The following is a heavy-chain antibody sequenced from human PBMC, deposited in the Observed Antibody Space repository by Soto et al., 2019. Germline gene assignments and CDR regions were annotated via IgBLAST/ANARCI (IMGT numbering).Heavy chain of an antibody. CDR1: GYTFTSYY. D-gene: IGHD3-9*01. V-gene: IGHV1-46*01. J-gene: IGHJ6*02. Sequence: QVQLVQSGAEVKKPGASVKVSCKASGYTFTSYYMHWVRQAPGQGLEWMGIINPSGGSTSYAQKFQGRVTMTRDTYTSTVYMELSSLRSEDTAVYYCARVGSYYDILTGYYNVKRSYYYGMDVWGQGTTVTVSS. CDR3: ARVGSYYDILTGYYNVKRSYYYGMDV. CDR2: INPSGGST.